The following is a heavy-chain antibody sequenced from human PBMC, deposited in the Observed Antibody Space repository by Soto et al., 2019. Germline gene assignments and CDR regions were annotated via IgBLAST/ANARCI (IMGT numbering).Heavy chain of an antibody. CDR2: INADNGQT. J-gene: IGHJ5*02. CDR3: ARDELCTRLGGLSCVDP. CDR1: GYTFARFA. Sequence: EASVKISCKASGYTFARFAVHWVRQAPGQSLEWMGWINADNGQTKYSQNFQGRITMTRDKSANTVYLEVHSLRSQDTAFYYCARDELCTRLGGLSCVDPWG. D-gene: IGHD2-8*02. V-gene: IGHV1-3*01.